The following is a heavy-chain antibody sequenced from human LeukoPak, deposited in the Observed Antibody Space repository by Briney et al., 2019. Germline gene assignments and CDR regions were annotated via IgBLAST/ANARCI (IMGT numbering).Heavy chain of an antibody. Sequence: GGSLRLSCVVSGFTVSSNYMSWFRQAPGEGLEWVSVIYSGGSTYYADSVKGRFTISRDNSKNTLYLQMNSLRAEDTAVYYCARERGHLDYWGQGTLVTVSS. CDR1: GFTVSSNY. CDR2: IYSGGST. V-gene: IGHV3-66*01. CDR3: ARERGHLDY. J-gene: IGHJ4*02. D-gene: IGHD6-25*01.